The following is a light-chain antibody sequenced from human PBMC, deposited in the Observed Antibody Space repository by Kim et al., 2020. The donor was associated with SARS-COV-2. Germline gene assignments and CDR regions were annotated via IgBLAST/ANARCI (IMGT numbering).Light chain of an antibody. CDR3: QQANSFPRT. CDR2: SAS. Sequence: DIQMTQSPSSVSASVGVRVTITCRASQDISTSLAWYQQKPGKAPNLLIYSASSLFPGVPSRFSGSGSGTDFSLTISSLYPEDFATYSCQQANSFPRTFGQGTKLEI. J-gene: IGKJ2*02. V-gene: IGKV1-12*01. CDR1: QDISTS.